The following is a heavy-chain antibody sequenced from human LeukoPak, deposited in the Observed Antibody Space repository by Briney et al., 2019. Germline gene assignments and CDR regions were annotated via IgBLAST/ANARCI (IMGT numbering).Heavy chain of an antibody. CDR3: ARGTGLTYYYDSSAHGFDP. CDR1: GFTFSSYA. D-gene: IGHD3-22*01. V-gene: IGHV3-30-3*01. Sequence: GGSLRLSCAASGFTFSSYAMHWVRQAPGKGLEWVAVISYDGSNKYYADSVKGRFTISRDNSKNTLYLQMNSLRAEDTAVYYCARGTGLTYYYDSSAHGFDPWGQGTLVTVSS. J-gene: IGHJ5*02. CDR2: ISYDGSNK.